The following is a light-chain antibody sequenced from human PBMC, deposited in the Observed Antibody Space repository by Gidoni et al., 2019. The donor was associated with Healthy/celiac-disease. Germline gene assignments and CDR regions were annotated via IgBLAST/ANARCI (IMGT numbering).Light chain of an antibody. J-gene: IGKJ2*01. Sequence: DIVMTQSPDSLAVSLGERATINCKSSQSVVYSSNNKNYLAWYQQKPGQPPKLLICLASTRESGVPDRFSGSGSGTDFTLTISSLQAEDVAVYYCHQYYSTPPTFGQGTKLEIK. CDR1: QSVVYSSNNKNY. CDR3: HQYYSTPPT. CDR2: LAS. V-gene: IGKV4-1*01.